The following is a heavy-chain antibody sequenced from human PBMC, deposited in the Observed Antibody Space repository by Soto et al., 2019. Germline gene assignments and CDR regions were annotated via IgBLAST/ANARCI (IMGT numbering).Heavy chain of an antibody. CDR1: GFACSSYA. V-gene: IGHV3-23*01. CDR2: ISGSGGTT. D-gene: IGHD5-18*01. Sequence: GVSLRLSCAASGFACSSYAVSWVRQDPGKGLEWVSSISGSGGTTYYTDSVKGQFTISRDNSKTTLYLQMKSLRAEDTAEYYCTRGYTNSDQWGRGPRCTVSS. CDR3: TRGYTNSDQ. J-gene: IGHJ5*02.